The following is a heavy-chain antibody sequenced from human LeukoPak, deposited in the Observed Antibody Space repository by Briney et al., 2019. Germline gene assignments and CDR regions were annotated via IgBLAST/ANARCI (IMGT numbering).Heavy chain of an antibody. V-gene: IGHV1-18*01. CDR1: GYTFTSYG. D-gene: IGHD1-26*01. CDR3: ASGGRIVGATTPNY. Sequence: GASVKVSCKASGYTFTSYGISWVRQAPGQGLEWMGWISAYNGNTNYAQKFQGRVTMTRDTSISTAYMELSRLRSDDTAVYYCASGGRIVGATTPNYWGQGTLVTVSS. CDR2: ISAYNGNT. J-gene: IGHJ4*02.